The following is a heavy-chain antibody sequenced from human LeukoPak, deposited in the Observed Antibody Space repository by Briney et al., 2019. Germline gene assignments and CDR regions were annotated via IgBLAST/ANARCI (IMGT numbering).Heavy chain of an antibody. CDR3: ARDGDYDWNYRSGFDY. Sequence: GSLRLSCAASGFTFNSYWMAWVRQAPGKGLEWVANIKQDGNKKYYVDSVKGRFTISRDNAKNSLYLQMNSLRVEDTAVYYCARDGDYDWNYRSGFDYWGQGTLVTVSS. D-gene: IGHD1-7*01. CDR2: IKQDGNKK. V-gene: IGHV3-7*01. CDR1: GFTFNSYW. J-gene: IGHJ4*02.